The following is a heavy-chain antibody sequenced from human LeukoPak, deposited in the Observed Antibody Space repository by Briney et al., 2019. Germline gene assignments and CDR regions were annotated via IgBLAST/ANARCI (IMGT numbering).Heavy chain of an antibody. Sequence: GGSLRLSCVASGFTFSYYSMNWVRQAPGKGLEWVSYISSNSITIYYADSVKGRFTISRDSAKNSLYLQMNSLRDEDTAVYYCARGYSALDYWGQGTLVTVSS. D-gene: IGHD6-13*01. CDR1: GFTFSYYS. V-gene: IGHV3-48*02. CDR3: ARGYSALDY. J-gene: IGHJ4*02. CDR2: ISSNSITI.